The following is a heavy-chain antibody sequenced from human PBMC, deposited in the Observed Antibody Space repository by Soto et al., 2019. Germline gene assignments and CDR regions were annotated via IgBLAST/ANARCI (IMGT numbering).Heavy chain of an antibody. CDR1: RFSLNSYG. D-gene: IGHD1-26*01. Sequence: PGGSLRLSCAASRFSLNSYGMYWGRQAPSKGVEWVAVIWYDGSDIYYADPVKGRLTICRDTSKSTLYLQMNSLRAEDTAVYYCARDFSIVGATRPCFDLWGKGILVTGSS. CDR3: ARDFSIVGATRPCFDL. CDR2: IWYDGSDI. J-gene: IGHJ5*02. V-gene: IGHV3-33*01.